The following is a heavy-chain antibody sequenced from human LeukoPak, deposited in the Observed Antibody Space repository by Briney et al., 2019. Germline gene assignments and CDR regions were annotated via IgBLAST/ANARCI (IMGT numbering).Heavy chain of an antibody. CDR3: ERAAYGSGGYTANHDF. CDR2: LYDSGDT. J-gene: IGHJ4*02. CDR1: GFSVSTSY. Sequence: GESLRLSCAASGFSVSTSYMSWVRQAPGKGLEYVSVLYDSGDTYYAESVKGRFTISRDNSKNTVYLQMNSLRVEDTAVYYCERAAYGSGGYTANHDFWGQGTLVTVSS. D-gene: IGHD3-22*01. V-gene: IGHV3-53*01.